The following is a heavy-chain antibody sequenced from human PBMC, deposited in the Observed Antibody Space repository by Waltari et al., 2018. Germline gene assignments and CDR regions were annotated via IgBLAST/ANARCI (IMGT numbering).Heavy chain of an antibody. J-gene: IGHJ5*02. V-gene: IGHV4-39*01. CDR3: ARHSGGQSWFDP. D-gene: IGHD3-10*01. CDR1: GGSISSSSSY. CDR2: IYYSGST. Sequence: QLQLQESGPGLVKPSETLSLTCTVSGGSISSSSSYWGWIRQPPGKGLEWIGSIYYSGSTYYNPSLKSRVTISVDTSKNQFSLKLSSVTAADTAVYYCARHSGGQSWFDPWGQETLVTVSS.